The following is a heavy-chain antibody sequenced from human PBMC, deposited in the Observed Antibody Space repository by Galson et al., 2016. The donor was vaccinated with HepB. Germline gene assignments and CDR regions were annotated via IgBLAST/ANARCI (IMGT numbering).Heavy chain of an antibody. Sequence: SETLSLTCSVSGGSLSGNYWSWIRQTPGKGLEWIGEIHHSGITNYNPSPKSRFTISVDTSQNQFSLELRSVTAADTAVYYCARGPRYYYGAAIRGGTYYYNMDVWGQGTTVTVSS. J-gene: IGHJ6*02. CDR1: GGSLSGNY. D-gene: IGHD3-10*01. V-gene: IGHV4-34*01. CDR2: IHHSGIT. CDR3: ARGPRYYYGAAIRGGTYYYNMDV.